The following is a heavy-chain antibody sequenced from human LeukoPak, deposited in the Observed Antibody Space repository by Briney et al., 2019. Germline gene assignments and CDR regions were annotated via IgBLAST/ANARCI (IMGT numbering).Heavy chain of an antibody. CDR2: ISGSGDRT. V-gene: IGHV3-23*01. J-gene: IGHJ4*02. D-gene: IGHD3-10*01. CDR1: GFTFSTYG. Sequence: PGGSLRLSCAASGFTFSTYGMSWVRQAPGKGLEWVSAISGSGDRTYYADSVKGRFTISRDNSKNTMYLQMNSLRAEDTAIYYCAARPGRVPIYFDYWGQGTLVTVSS. CDR3: AARPGRVPIYFDY.